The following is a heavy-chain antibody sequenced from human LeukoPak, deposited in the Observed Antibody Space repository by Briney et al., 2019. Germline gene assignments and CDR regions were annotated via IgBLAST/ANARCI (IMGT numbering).Heavy chain of an antibody. D-gene: IGHD3-3*01. CDR3: AKDQPYYDFWSGRAYYMDV. CDR1: GFTFSSYA. CDR2: ISYDGSNK. Sequence: GGSLRLSCAASGFTFSSYAMHWVRQAPGKGLEWVAVISYDGSNKYYADSVKGRFTISRDNSKNTLYLQMNSLRAEDTAVYYCAKDQPYYDFWSGRAYYMDVWGKGTTVTVSS. V-gene: IGHV3-30-3*01. J-gene: IGHJ6*03.